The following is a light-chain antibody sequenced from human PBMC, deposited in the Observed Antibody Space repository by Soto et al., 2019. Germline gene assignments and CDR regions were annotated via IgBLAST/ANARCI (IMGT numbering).Light chain of an antibody. J-gene: IGKJ1*01. V-gene: IGKV3-15*01. Sequence: ELVMTQSPATLTVSPGDRAALSCRASQGVSGNLAWYRQRPGQAPRLVIYDTSSWATGVPARFSGSGSGTDFTLTISSLEPEDFAVYYCQQYNNCPRTFGQGTKVDI. CDR2: DTS. CDR3: QQYNNCPRT. CDR1: QGVSGN.